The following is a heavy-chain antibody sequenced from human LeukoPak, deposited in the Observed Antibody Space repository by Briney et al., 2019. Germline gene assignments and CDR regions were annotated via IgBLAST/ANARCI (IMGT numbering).Heavy chain of an antibody. CDR1: GFTFSSSG. D-gene: IGHD2-2*01. CDR2: ITYSGGST. CDR3: ARSPVPTRIYYFDY. V-gene: IGHV3-23*01. Sequence: GGTLRRSCAASGFTFSSSGMSWVRQAPGKGLEWVSSITYSGGSTYYADFVKGRFTISRDNSKNTLYLQMNSVRGEDTAVYYCARSPVPTRIYYFDYWGQGTLVTVSS. J-gene: IGHJ4*02.